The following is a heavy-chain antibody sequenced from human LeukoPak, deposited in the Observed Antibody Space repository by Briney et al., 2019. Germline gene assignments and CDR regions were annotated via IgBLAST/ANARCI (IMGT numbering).Heavy chain of an antibody. CDR3: ANIPLWCGELKRGIDV. CDR1: GFTFSSYA. Sequence: GGSLRLSCAATGFTFSSYAMNWVRQAPGKGLEWVSAISGSGGSTYYADSVKSRFTISRDNSKNTLYLQMNSLRAEDTAVYYCANIPLWCGELKRGIDVWGQGTTVTVSS. D-gene: IGHD3-10*01. V-gene: IGHV3-23*01. CDR2: ISGSGGST. J-gene: IGHJ6*02.